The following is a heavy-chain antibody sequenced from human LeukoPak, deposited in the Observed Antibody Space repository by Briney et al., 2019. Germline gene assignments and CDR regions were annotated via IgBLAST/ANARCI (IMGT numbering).Heavy chain of an antibody. CDR1: GFTFSSYG. CDR2: IRYDGNNK. V-gene: IGHV3-30*02. Sequence: PGGSLRLSCAASGFTFSSYGMHWVRQAPGKGLEWVAFIRYDGNNKNYADSVKGRFTISRDNSKNTLYLQMNSLRAEDTAMYYCAKDNPFHIHFDYWGQGTLVTVSS. D-gene: IGHD2-21*01. CDR3: AKDNPFHIHFDY. J-gene: IGHJ4*02.